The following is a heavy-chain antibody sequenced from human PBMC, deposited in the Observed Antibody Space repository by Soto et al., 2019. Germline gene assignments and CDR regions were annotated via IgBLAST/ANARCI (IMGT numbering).Heavy chain of an antibody. CDR1: GISFSNSW. CDR2: INNVGSII. V-gene: IGHV3-74*01. Sequence: EVQLVQSGGGLIQPGWSLRLSCAVSGISFSNSWMHWIRQIPGKGLVWVSHINNVGSIINYADSVRGRFTITRDNAGKTLYLQMSGLGVEDTATYYCGSDAGRGLKYWGQGTSVTVSS. J-gene: IGHJ4*02. CDR3: GSDAGRGLKY.